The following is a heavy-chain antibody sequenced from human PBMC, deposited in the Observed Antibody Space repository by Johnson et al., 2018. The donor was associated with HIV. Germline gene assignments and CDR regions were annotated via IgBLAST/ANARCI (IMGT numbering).Heavy chain of an antibody. CDR1: GFTFSYYG. J-gene: IGHJ3*02. Sequence: QVQLVESGGGVVQPGKSLRLSCAASGFTFSYYGMHWVRQAPGKGLEWVAVIWYDGSNKFYADSVKGRFTISRDNSKNTVYLQMNSLRVEDTAVYYCAKSPGKDHGGNSGGFDIWGQGTMV. V-gene: IGHV3-33*06. D-gene: IGHD4/OR15-4a*01. CDR2: IWYDGSNK. CDR3: AKSPGKDHGGNSGGFDI.